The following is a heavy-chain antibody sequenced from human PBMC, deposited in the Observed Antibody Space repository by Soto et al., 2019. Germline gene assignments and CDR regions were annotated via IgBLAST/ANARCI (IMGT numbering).Heavy chain of an antibody. CDR2: MNPNSGNT. V-gene: IGHV1-8*01. Sequence: QVQLVQSGAEVKKPGASVKVSCKASGYTFTSYDINWVRQATGQGLEWMGWMNPNSGNTGYAQKFPGRVTMTRNTYKRTAYMELSSLRSEDTAVYYCARWGLEWFCYYMDVWGKGTTVTVSS. CDR1: GYTFTSYD. D-gene: IGHD3-3*01. J-gene: IGHJ6*03. CDR3: ARWGLEWFCYYMDV.